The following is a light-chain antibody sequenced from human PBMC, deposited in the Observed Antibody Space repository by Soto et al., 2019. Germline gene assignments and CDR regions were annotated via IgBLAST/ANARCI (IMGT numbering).Light chain of an antibody. CDR1: QSVSGY. CDR3: LQHYSWPWT. CDR2: RIF. V-gene: IGKV3-15*01. Sequence: EIVMTQSSGTFSVFPGETVTLSCRASQSVSGYLDWFHQKPGQAPRLVLLRIFTRAIGVPARFSGSGSETEFTLTISGLQSEDSGVYYCLQHYSWPWTFGQGTKVDIK. J-gene: IGKJ1*01.